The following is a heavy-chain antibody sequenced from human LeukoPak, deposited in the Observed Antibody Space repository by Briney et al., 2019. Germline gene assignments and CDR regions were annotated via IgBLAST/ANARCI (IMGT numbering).Heavy chain of an antibody. CDR3: ASPVGATTVRAFDI. CDR1: GFIFSDHY. V-gene: IGHV3-72*01. CDR2: TRNEANIYTT. J-gene: IGHJ3*02. Sequence: GGSLRLSCAASGFIFSDHYMDWVRQAPGKGLEWVGRTRNEANIYTTKYAASVKGRFTISRDDSKNSLYLQMNSLKTEDTAVYYCASPVGATTVRAFDIWGQGTMVTV. D-gene: IGHD1-26*01.